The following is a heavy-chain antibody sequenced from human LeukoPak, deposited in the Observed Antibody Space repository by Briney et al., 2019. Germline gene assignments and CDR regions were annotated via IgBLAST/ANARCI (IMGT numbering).Heavy chain of an antibody. CDR3: AKGDDFWSGYYQPYYYYGMDV. D-gene: IGHD3-3*01. J-gene: IGHJ6*02. CDR2: ISGSGGST. Sequence: PGGSLRLSCAASGFTFSSYAMSWVRQAPGKGLEWVSAISGSGGSTYYADSVKGRFTISRDNSKNTLYLQMNSLRAEDTAVYYCAKGDDFWSGYYQPYYYYGMDVWGQGTTVTVSS. CDR1: GFTFSSYA. V-gene: IGHV3-23*01.